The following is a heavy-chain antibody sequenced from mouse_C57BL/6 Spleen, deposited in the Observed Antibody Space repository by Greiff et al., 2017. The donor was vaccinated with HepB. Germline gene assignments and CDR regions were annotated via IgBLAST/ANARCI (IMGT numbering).Heavy chain of an antibody. J-gene: IGHJ2*01. Sequence: VQLKESGAELVRPGTSVKMSCKASGYTFTNYWIGWAKQRPGHGLEWIGDIYPGGGYTNYNEKFKGKATLTADKSSSTAYMQFSSLTSEDSAIYYCARGHYFDYWGQGTTLTVSS. CDR1: GYTFTNYW. CDR3: ARGHYFDY. V-gene: IGHV1-63*01. CDR2: IYPGGGYT.